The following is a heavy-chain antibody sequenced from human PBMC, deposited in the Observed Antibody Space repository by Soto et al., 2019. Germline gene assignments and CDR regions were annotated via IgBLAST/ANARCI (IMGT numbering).Heavy chain of an antibody. CDR2: IYYSGST. CDR3: ARSGFWSGYYIPYYFDY. CDR1: GGSISSYY. J-gene: IGHJ4*02. Sequence: PSETLSLTCTVSGGSISSYYWSGIRQPPGKGLEWIGYIYYSGSTNYNPSLKSRVTISVDTSKNQFSLKLSSVTAADTAVYYCARSGFWSGYYIPYYFDYWGQGTLVTVSS. D-gene: IGHD3-3*01. V-gene: IGHV4-59*01.